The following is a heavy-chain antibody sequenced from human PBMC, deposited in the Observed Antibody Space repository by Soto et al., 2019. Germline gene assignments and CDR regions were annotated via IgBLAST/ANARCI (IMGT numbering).Heavy chain of an antibody. CDR1: GFTFSSYG. CDR2: IWYDGSNK. CDR3: ARDFHDYIWGSYGLDAFDI. D-gene: IGHD3-16*01. V-gene: IGHV3-33*01. Sequence: VQLVESGGGVVQPGRSLRLSCAASGFTFSSYGMHWVRQAPGKGLEWVAVIWYDGSNKYYADSVKGRFTISRDNSKNTLYLQMNSLRAEDTAVYYCARDFHDYIWGSYGLDAFDIWGQGTMVTVSS. J-gene: IGHJ3*02.